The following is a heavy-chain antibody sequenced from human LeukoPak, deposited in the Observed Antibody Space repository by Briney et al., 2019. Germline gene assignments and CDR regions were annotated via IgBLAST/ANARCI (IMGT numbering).Heavy chain of an antibody. V-gene: IGHV3-74*01. CDR3: ARQNTPHGNFDY. J-gene: IGHJ4*02. CDR1: GFTFRTYW. Sequence: GGSLRLSCAVSGFTFRTYWMHWVRQVPGEGLVWVSRINEDGSITNYADSVKGRFSISRDNAKNSLYLLMTSLRAEDTAVYYCARQNTPHGNFDYWGQGILVTVSS. D-gene: IGHD1-26*01. CDR2: INEDGSIT.